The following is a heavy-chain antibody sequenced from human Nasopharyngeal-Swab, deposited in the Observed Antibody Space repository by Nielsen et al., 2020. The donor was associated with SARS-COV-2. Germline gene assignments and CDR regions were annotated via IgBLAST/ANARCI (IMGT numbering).Heavy chain of an antibody. J-gene: IGHJ4*02. CDR1: GVSISSSSYY. V-gene: IGHV4-39*01. D-gene: IGHD6-19*01. Sequence: SETLSLTCTVSGVSISSSSYYWGWIRQPPGMGLEWIGSIYYSGSTYYNSSPKSRVTISVDTSKNQFSLKPSSVTAADTAVYYCANGQLVTPGYSSGWYLFDYWGQGTLVTVSS. CDR2: IYYSGST. CDR3: ANGQLVTPGYSSGWYLFDY.